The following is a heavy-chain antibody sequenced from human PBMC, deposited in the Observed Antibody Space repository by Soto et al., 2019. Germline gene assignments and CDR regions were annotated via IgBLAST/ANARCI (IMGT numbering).Heavy chain of an antibody. CDR1: GGSISSYY. J-gene: IGHJ4*02. CDR2: IYYSGST. D-gene: IGHD6-19*01. CDR3: ARVDGYSGGWYQGGYYFDY. V-gene: IGHV4-59*01. Sequence: SETLSLTCTVSGGSISSYYWSWIRQPPGKGLEWIGYIYYSGSTNYNPSLKSRVTISVDTSKNQFSLKLSSVTAADTAVYYCARVDGYSGGWYQGGYYFDYWGQGTLVTVSS.